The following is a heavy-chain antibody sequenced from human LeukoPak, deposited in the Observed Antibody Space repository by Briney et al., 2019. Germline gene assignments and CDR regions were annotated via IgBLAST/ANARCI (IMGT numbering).Heavy chain of an antibody. D-gene: IGHD2-21*02. V-gene: IGHV1-3*01. J-gene: IGHJ4*02. CDR3: ARDRGDPTDYYFDY. Sequence: GASVKVSCKASGYTLTRYAMHWERQAPGQRLEWMGWINAGNGNTKYSQKFQGRVTITRDTSASTAYMELSSLRSEDTAVYYCARDRGDPTDYYFDYWGQGTLVTVSS. CDR2: INAGNGNT. CDR1: GYTLTRYA.